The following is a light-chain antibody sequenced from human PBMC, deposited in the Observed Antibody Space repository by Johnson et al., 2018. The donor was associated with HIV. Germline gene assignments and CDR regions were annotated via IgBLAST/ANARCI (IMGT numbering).Light chain of an antibody. J-gene: IGLJ1*01. CDR2: DNN. Sequence: QYVLTQPPSASGTPGQRVTISCSGSSSNIGSNTVNWYQQLPGTAPKLLIYDNNKRPSGIPDRFSGSRSGTSATLGIPGPQTGDEADYYCGTWDRSMRTGFLGTGTKVTVL. CDR1: SSNIGSNT. CDR3: GTWDRSMRTGF. V-gene: IGLV1-51*01.